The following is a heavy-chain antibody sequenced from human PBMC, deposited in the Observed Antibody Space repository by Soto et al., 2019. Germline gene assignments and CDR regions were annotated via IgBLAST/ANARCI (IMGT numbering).Heavy chain of an antibody. CDR3: VYDDGGYPSTAPH. Sequence: EVQLLESGGGLVQPGGSLRLSCAASGITISNYPMSWVRQAPGKGLDWVSGISGSGDRTYYADSAKGRFTISKDISRNSLSLKLDSLGVEDRAVYFCVYDDGGYPSTAPHWGQGALVSVCS. CDR1: GITISNYP. CDR2: ISGSGDRT. J-gene: IGHJ4*02. V-gene: IGHV3-23*01. D-gene: IGHD3-22*01.